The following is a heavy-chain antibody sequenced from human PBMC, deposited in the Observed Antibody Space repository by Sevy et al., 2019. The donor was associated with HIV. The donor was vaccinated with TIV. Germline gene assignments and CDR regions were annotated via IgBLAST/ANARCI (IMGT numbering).Heavy chain of an antibody. V-gene: IGHV1-2*06. CDR1: GYTFTGYY. CDR3: ANLNTGYSSGWYSETYYGMDV. D-gene: IGHD6-19*01. Sequence: ASVKVSCKASGYTFTGYYIHWVRQAPGQGLEWMGRINPNSGGTNYAQKFQGRVTMTRDTSISTAYMELSRLRSDDTAVYYCANLNTGYSSGWYSETYYGMDVWGQGTTVTVSS. CDR2: INPNSGGT. J-gene: IGHJ6*02.